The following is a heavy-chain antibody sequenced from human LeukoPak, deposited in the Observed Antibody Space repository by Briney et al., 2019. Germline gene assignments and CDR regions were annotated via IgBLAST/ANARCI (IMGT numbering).Heavy chain of an antibody. CDR1: GFTFSSYS. CDR2: ISSSSSYI. CDR3: ARGDTTYCSGGSCQQAFDI. V-gene: IGHV3-21*01. J-gene: IGHJ3*02. Sequence: GGSLRLSCAASGFTFSSYSMNWVRQAPGKGLEWVSSISSSSSYIYYADSVKGRFTISRDNAKNSLYLQMNSLRAEDTAVYYCARGDTTYCSGGSCQQAFDIWGQGTMVTVSS. D-gene: IGHD2-15*01.